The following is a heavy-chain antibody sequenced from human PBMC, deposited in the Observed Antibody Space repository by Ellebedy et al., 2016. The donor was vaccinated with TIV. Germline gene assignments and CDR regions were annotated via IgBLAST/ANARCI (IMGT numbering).Heavy chain of an antibody. V-gene: IGHV4-61*02. CDR2: IFTIGNT. J-gene: IGHJ6*03. CDR3: ARTYSGYDAYYQYQYMDV. Sequence: SETLSLTXTVSGGSINSGRYHWNWIRQPAGKGLEWIGRIFTIGNTNYNPSLKSRVTMSVDTSKNQFSLKLSSVTAADTAVYYWARTYSGYDAYYQYQYMDVWGKGTTVTVSS. CDR1: GGSINSGRYH. D-gene: IGHD5-12*01.